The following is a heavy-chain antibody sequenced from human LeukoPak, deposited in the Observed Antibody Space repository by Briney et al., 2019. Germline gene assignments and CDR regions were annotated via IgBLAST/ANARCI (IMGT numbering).Heavy chain of an antibody. D-gene: IGHD2-21*02. Sequence: ASVTVSCTASGYTLRDYYIYWVRQAPGQGLEWMGWINPNSGGTNYAQKFQGRVTMTRDTSISTAYMELSRLRSDDTAVYYCARDPLCGGDCYATGWGQGTLVTVSS. CDR2: INPNSGGT. CDR1: GYTLRDYY. J-gene: IGHJ4*02. CDR3: ARDPLCGGDCYATG. V-gene: IGHV1-2*02.